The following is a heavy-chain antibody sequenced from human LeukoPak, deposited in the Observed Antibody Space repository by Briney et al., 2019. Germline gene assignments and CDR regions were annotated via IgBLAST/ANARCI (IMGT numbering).Heavy chain of an antibody. CDR1: GYTFTGYY. D-gene: IGHD3-22*01. Sequence: ASVKVSCKASGYTFTGYYMHWVRQAPGQGLEWMGWINPNSGGTNYAQKFQGRVTMTRDTSISAAYMELSRLRSDDTAVCYCAREETYYDSSGYYYLDWGQGTLVTVSS. J-gene: IGHJ4*02. CDR3: AREETYYDSSGYYYLD. CDR2: INPNSGGT. V-gene: IGHV1-2*02.